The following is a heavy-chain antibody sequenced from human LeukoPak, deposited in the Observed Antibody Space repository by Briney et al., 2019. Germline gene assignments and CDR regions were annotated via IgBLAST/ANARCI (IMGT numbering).Heavy chain of an antibody. CDR3: AKGSRGSYDY. Sequence: GSLRLSCAASGFTFNSYAMTWVRQAPEKGLEWVSSIIDSGINTYYGDSVKGRFTISRDNSKNTLYLQMNSLRAEDTAVYYCAKGSRGSYDYWGQGTLVTVSS. CDR1: GFTFNSYA. V-gene: IGHV3-23*01. D-gene: IGHD1-26*01. J-gene: IGHJ4*02. CDR2: IIDSGINT.